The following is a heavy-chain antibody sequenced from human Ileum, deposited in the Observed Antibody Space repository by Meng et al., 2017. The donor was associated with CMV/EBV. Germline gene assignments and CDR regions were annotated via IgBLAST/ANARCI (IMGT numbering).Heavy chain of an antibody. D-gene: IGHD3-22*01. Sequence: GESLKISCAASGFTFSSYAMSWVRQAPGKGLEWVSGISGSGGTTYYADSVKGRFTISRDNAENSFYLQMNSLRVEDTALYYCARVGGSYYDGGPLDVWGQGTRVTVSS. J-gene: IGHJ3*01. CDR3: ARVGGSYYDGGPLDV. CDR2: ISGSGGTT. V-gene: IGHV3-23*01. CDR1: GFTFSSYA.